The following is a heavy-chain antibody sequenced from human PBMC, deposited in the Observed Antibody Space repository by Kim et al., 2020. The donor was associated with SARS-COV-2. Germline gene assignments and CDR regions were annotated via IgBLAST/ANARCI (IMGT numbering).Heavy chain of an antibody. V-gene: IGHV4-31*03. CDR1: GGSISSGGYY. J-gene: IGHJ3*01. CDR2: IYYSGST. D-gene: IGHD2-21*02. Sequence: SETLSLTCTVSGGSISSGGYYWSWIRQHPGKGLEWIGYIYYSGSTYYNPSLKSRVTISVDTSKNQFSLKLSSVTAADTAVYYCARDPLAYCGGDCYSGWAFDLGGQGTGVTVSS. CDR3: ARDPLAYCGGDCYSGWAFDL.